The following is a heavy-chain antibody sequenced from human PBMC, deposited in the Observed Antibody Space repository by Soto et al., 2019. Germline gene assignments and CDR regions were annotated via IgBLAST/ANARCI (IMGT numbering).Heavy chain of an antibody. CDR2: ISSSAGTI. CDR1: GLTFSDYY. D-gene: IGHD6-13*01. CDR3: ARAMYSSKTEFEY. V-gene: IGHV3-11*01. Sequence: LSCAAFGLTFSDYYMTLIRQAPGKGLEWVSYISSSAGTISYADSVKGRFTISRDNAKNSLYLQMNSLRAEDTAVYYCARAMYSSKTEFEYWGQGTLVTVSS. J-gene: IGHJ4*02.